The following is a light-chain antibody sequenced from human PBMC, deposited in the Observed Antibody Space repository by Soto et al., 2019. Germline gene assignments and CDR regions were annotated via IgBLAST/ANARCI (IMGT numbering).Light chain of an antibody. J-gene: IGKJ1*01. CDR1: QSVSSN. Sequence: EIVMTQSPATLSLSPVERATLSCGASQSVSSNLAWYQQKPGQAPRLLIYGASTRATGIPARFSGSGSGTEFTLTISSLQSEDFAVYYCQQYNNWWTFGQGTKVDIK. V-gene: IGKV3-15*01. CDR3: QQYNNWWT. CDR2: GAS.